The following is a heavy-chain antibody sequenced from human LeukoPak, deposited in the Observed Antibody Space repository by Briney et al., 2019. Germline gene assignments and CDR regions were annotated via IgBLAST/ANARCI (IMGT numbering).Heavy chain of an antibody. CDR2: INPNSGGT. D-gene: IGHD3-22*01. CDR1: GYTFTGYY. CDR3: ARTYYYDSSGPVTDY. Sequence: ASVKASCKASGYTFTGYYMHWVRQAPGQGLEWMGWINPNSGGTNYAQKFQGRVTMTRDTSISTAYMELSRLRSDDTAVYYCARTYYYDSSGPVTDYWGQGTLVTVSS. V-gene: IGHV1-2*02. J-gene: IGHJ4*02.